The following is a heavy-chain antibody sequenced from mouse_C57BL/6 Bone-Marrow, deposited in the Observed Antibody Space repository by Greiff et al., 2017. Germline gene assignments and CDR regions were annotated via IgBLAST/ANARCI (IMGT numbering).Heavy chain of an antibody. CDR3: ARAYYYGSIHWYFDV. J-gene: IGHJ1*03. CDR1: GFNIKNTY. CDR2: IDPANGNT. V-gene: IGHV14-3*01. Sequence: EVQLQQSVAELVRPGASVKLSCTASGFNIKNTYMHWVKQRPEQGLEWIGRIDPANGNTKYAPKFQGKATITADTSSNTAYLQLSSLTSEDTAIYYCARAYYYGSIHWYFDVWGTGTTVTVSS. D-gene: IGHD1-1*01.